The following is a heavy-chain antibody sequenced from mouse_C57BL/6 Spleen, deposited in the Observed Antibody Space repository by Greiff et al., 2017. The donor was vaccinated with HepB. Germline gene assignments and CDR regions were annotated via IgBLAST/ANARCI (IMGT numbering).Heavy chain of an antibody. J-gene: IGHJ3*01. CDR3: TTRLWAY. CDR1: GFNIKDDY. V-gene: IGHV14-4*01. Sequence: EVQLQQSGAELVRPGASVKLSCPASGFNIKDDYMHWVKQRPEQGLEWIGWIDPENGDTEYASKFQGKATITADTSSNTAYLQLSSLTSEDTAVYYCTTRLWAYWGQGTLVTLSA. CDR2: IDPENGDT. D-gene: IGHD1-1*02.